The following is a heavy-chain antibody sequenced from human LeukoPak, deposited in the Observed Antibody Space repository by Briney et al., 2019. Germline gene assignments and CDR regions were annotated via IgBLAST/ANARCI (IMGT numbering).Heavy chain of an antibody. D-gene: IGHD6-13*01. V-gene: IGHV3-7*03. Sequence: GGSLRLSCVFSGFTFSNYWMSWVRQAPGKGLEWVANIKQDESEKHYVDSVKGRFTISRDNSKNTVYLQLNSLRAGDTAIYYCTKDRRGPAAGTWYFDSWGQGTLVTVSS. J-gene: IGHJ4*02. CDR1: GFTFSNYW. CDR3: TKDRRGPAAGTWYFDS. CDR2: IKQDESEK.